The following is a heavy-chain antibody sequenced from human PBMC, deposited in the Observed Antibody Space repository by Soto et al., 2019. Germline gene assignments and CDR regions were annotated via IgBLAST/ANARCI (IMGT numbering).Heavy chain of an antibody. J-gene: IGHJ6*02. D-gene: IGHD6-13*01. V-gene: IGHV4-4*02. Sequence: QVQLQESGPGLVKPSGTLSLTCAVFGGSISINDWWSWVRQAPGKGLEWIGEISHSGTTNYNPSLDRRVTISVXXSXNXSSLKLTSVTAADTAVYYCARDRGIAASYYYYGMDVWGQGTTVTVSS. CDR2: ISHSGTT. CDR1: GGSISINDW. CDR3: ARDRGIAASYYYYGMDV.